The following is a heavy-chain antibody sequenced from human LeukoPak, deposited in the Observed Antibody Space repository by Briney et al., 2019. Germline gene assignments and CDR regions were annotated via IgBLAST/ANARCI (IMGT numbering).Heavy chain of an antibody. D-gene: IGHD2-15*01. CDR3: ARDQVVVAATDYYYYGMDV. CDR2: IYSGGST. CDR1: GFTVRSNY. Sequence: GSLRLSCAASGFTVRSNYMSWVGQAPGKGLEWVSVIYSGGSTYYADSVKGRFTISRDNSKNTLYLQMNSLRAEDTAVYYCARDQVVVAATDYYYYGMDVWGQGTTVTVSS. V-gene: IGHV3-66*01. J-gene: IGHJ6*02.